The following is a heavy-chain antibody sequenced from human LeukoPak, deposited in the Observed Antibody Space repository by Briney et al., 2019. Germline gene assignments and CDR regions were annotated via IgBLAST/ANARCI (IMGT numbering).Heavy chain of an antibody. Sequence: GRSLRLSCAASGFTFSSYGMHWVRQAPGKGLEWVAVIWYDGSNKYYADSVKGRFTISRDNSKNTLYLQMNSLRAEDTAVYYCARARILYYQGGNWFDPWGQGTLVTVSS. D-gene: IGHD2-8*01. CDR1: GFTFSSYG. CDR3: ARARILYYQGGNWFDP. J-gene: IGHJ5*02. CDR2: IWYDGSNK. V-gene: IGHV3-33*01.